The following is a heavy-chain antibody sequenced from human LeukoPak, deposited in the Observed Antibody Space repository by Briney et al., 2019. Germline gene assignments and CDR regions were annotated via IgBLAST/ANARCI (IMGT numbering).Heavy chain of an antibody. CDR2: THLSLQN. J-gene: IGHJ4*02. Sequence: SQTLSLTCAVSGGSISSVYDCWSWIRLPPGKGLEWLGYTHLSLQNYSHPSCKGRLLISVDTSKNQFSRMLTSVTAAYTAVYHCVSFHYGDYFDHWGQGILVTVSS. CDR1: GGSISSVYDC. V-gene: IGHV4-30-4*08. CDR3: VSFHYGDYFDH. D-gene: IGHD4/OR15-4a*01.